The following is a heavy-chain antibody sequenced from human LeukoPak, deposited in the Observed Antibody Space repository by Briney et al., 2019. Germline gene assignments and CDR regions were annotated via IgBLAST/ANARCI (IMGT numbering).Heavy chain of an antibody. Sequence: SETLSLTCAVSGYSISSGYYWGWIRRPPGKGLEWIGSIYHSGSTYYNPSLKSRVTISVDTSKNQFSLKLSSVTAADTAVYYCARPAAYCSSTSCYHNWFDPWGQGTLVTVSS. CDR1: GYSISSGYY. CDR3: ARPAAYCSSTSCYHNWFDP. D-gene: IGHD2-2*01. CDR2: IYHSGST. J-gene: IGHJ5*02. V-gene: IGHV4-38-2*01.